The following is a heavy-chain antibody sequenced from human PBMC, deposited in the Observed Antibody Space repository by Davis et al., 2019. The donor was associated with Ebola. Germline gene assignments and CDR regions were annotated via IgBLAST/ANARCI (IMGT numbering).Heavy chain of an antibody. Sequence: GEFLKTFCAASGFTFSGSAMHRVRQASGKGLEWVGRIRSKANSYATAYAASVKGRFTISRDDSKNTAYLQMNSLKTEDTAVYYCTITTASIDYWGQGTLVTVSS. J-gene: IGHJ4*02. V-gene: IGHV3-73*01. CDR1: GFTFSGSA. D-gene: IGHD3-22*01. CDR2: IRSKANSYAT. CDR3: TITTASIDY.